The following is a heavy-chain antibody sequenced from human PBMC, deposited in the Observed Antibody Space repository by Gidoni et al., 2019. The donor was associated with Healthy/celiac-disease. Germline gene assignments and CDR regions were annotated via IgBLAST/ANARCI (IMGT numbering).Heavy chain of an antibody. Sequence: EVQLLESGGGLVQPGGSLRLSCAASGFTFSSYAMSWVRQARGKGLECVSAISGSGGSTYYADSVKGRFTISRDNSKNTLYLQMNSLRAEDTAVYYCAKPLSYCSSTSCYKGLYYYYGMDVWGQGTTVTVSS. CDR3: AKPLSYCSSTSCYKGLYYYYGMDV. CDR1: GFTFSSYA. J-gene: IGHJ6*02. CDR2: ISGSGGST. V-gene: IGHV3-23*01. D-gene: IGHD2-2*02.